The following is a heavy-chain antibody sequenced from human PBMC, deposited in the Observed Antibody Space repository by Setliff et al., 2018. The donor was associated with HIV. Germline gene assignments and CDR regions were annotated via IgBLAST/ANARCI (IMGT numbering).Heavy chain of an antibody. CDR1: GFTFGDYA. D-gene: IGHD1-26*01. V-gene: IGHV3-49*04. Sequence: SGGSLRLSCAASGFTFGDYAMTWVRQAPGKGLEWVGFIRSKAYGGTTEYAASVRGRFTISRADSKSIAYLQMNSLTTEDTAVYYCTRGSDYYYYMDVWGTGTTVTVSS. CDR2: IRSKAYGGTT. CDR3: TRGSDYYYYMDV. J-gene: IGHJ6*03.